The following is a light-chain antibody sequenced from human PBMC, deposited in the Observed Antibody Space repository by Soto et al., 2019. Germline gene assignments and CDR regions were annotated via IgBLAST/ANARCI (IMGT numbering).Light chain of an antibody. Sequence: EIVLTQSPVTLSLSPGEIATLSFSASQSVSSSYLAWYQQKPGQAPRLLIYGASSRATGIPDRFSGSGSGTDFTLTIIRLEPEDFAVYYCQQYGSSPSTFGQGTRLEIK. V-gene: IGKV3-20*01. J-gene: IGKJ5*01. CDR1: QSVSSSY. CDR2: GAS. CDR3: QQYGSSPST.